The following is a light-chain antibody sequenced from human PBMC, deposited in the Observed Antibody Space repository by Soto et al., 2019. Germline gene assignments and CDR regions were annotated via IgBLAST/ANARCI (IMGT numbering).Light chain of an antibody. J-gene: IGLJ2*01. V-gene: IGLV1-40*01. Sequence: QSVLTQPPSVYGAPGQRVTISCTGSSSNIGAGYDVHWYQQLPGTAPKLLIYGNSKRPSGVPDRFSGSKSGTSASLAITGLQAEDEADYYCQSYDSSLSGNVVFGGGTQLTVL. CDR3: QSYDSSLSGNVV. CDR2: GNS. CDR1: SSNIGAGYD.